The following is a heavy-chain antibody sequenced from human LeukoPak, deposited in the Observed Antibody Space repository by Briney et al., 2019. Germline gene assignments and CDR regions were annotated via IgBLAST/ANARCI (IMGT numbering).Heavy chain of an antibody. CDR2: INPSRGST. V-gene: IGHV1-46*01. D-gene: IGHD3-22*01. CDR1: GYTFTSYY. J-gene: IGHJ4*02. CDR3: ARGGHVRVYDNSAYYGHE. Sequence: ASVKVSCKASGYTFTSYYMHWVRQAPGQGLEWMGIINPSRGSTNYAQRFQGRVTMTRDMSTSTVYMELSSLRSEDTAIYYCARGGHVRVYDNSAYYGHEWGQGTLVIVSS.